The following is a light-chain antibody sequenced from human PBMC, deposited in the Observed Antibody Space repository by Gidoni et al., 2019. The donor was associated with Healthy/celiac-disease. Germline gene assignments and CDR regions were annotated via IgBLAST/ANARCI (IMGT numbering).Light chain of an antibody. CDR1: QSISSY. V-gene: IGKV1-39*01. CDR2: AAS. CDR3: QQSYSTPLFT. J-gene: IGKJ2*01. Sequence: DIQMTQSPSSLSASVGDRVTITCRASQSISSYLNWYQQKPGKAPKLLIYAASSLQSGVTSRFSGSGSGTDFTITISSLQPEDFATYYCQQSYSTPLFTFXXXTKLEIK.